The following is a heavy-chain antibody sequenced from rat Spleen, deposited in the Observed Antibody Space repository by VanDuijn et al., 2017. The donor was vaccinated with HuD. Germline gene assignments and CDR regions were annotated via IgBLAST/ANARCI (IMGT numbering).Heavy chain of an antibody. J-gene: IGHJ2*01. V-gene: IGHV5-27*01. Sequence: EVQLVESGGGLVQPGRSLKLSCAASGFTFSNFGMAWVRQAPKKGLEWVAYINSDGGSTYYRDSVKGRFTISRDNAKSTLYLQMDSLRSEYTATYYCTTGTFWGQGVMVTVSS. CDR2: INSDGGST. CDR3: TTGTF. CDR1: GFTFSNFG.